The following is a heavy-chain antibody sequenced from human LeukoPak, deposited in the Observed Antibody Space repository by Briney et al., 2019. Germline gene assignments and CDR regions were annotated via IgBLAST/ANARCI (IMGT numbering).Heavy chain of an antibody. D-gene: IGHD4-17*01. V-gene: IGHV1-69*04. CDR3: ARDMTTVTTFYYGMDV. J-gene: IGHJ6*02. CDR1: GGTLCSYA. CDR2: IIPILGIA. Sequence: SVKVSCKASGGTLCSYAISWLRQAPGQGLEWMGRIIPILGIANYAQKFQGRVTITADKSTSTAYMELSSLRSADTAVYYCARDMTTVTTFYYGMDVWGQGTTVTVSS.